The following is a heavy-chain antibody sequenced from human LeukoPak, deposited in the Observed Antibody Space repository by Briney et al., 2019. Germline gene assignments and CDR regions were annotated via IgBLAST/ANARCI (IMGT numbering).Heavy chain of an antibody. Sequence: GGSLRLSCAASGFTFSSYAMSWVRQAPGKGLEWVSAISGSGGSTYYADSVKGRFTISRDNSKNTLYLQMNSLRAEGTAVYYCAKSPRATTRPLDYWAREPWSPSPQ. V-gene: IGHV3-23*01. CDR1: GFTFSSYA. CDR2: ISGSGGST. J-gene: IGHJ4*02. D-gene: IGHD1-26*01. CDR3: AKSPRATTRPLDY.